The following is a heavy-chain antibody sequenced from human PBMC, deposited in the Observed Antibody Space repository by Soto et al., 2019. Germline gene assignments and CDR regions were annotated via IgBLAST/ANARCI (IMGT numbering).Heavy chain of an antibody. CDR3: ASRLWLGTNYYYYGMDV. V-gene: IGHV1-69*01. CDR1: GGTFSSYA. CDR2: IIPIFGTA. Sequence: QVQLVQSGAEVKKPGSSVKVSCKASGGTFSSYAISWVRQAPGQGLEWMGGIIPIFGTANYAQKFQGRVTLTADESTSTAYMELSSLRSEDTAVYYCASRLWLGTNYYYYGMDVWGQGTTVTVSS. J-gene: IGHJ6*02. D-gene: IGHD3-10*01.